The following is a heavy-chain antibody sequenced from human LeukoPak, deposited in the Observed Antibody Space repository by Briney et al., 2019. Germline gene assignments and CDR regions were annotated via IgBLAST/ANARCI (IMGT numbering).Heavy chain of an antibody. CDR2: ISAYNGNT. CDR3: ARDLYNWNDSDLRYFDY. J-gene: IGHJ4*02. V-gene: IGHV1-18*01. CDR1: GYTFTSYG. D-gene: IGHD1-20*01. Sequence: APVKVSCKASGYTFTSYGISWVRQAPGQGLEWMGWISAYNGNTNYAQKLQGRVTMTTDTSTSTAYMELRSLRSDDTAVYYCARDLYNWNDSDLRYFDYWGQGTLVTVSS.